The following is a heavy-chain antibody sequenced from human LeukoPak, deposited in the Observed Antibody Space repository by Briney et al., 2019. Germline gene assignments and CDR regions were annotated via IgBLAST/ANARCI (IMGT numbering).Heavy chain of an antibody. Sequence: PSETLSLTCTASGGSISSAYYYWTWVRQPPGKGLEWIGYSFYSGTTYYNPSLESRAAISVDTSKNQFSLKLTSVTAADTAVYYCARDGWYRNFFDPWGQGTLVTVSS. V-gene: IGHV4-30-4*01. CDR2: SFYSGTT. D-gene: IGHD6-19*01. CDR1: GGSISSAYYY. CDR3: ARDGWYRNFFDP. J-gene: IGHJ5*02.